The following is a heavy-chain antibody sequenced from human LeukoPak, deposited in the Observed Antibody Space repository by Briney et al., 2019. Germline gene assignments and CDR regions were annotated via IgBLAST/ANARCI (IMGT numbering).Heavy chain of an antibody. CDR1: GFTFSSNA. CDR2: ISGSGVTT. V-gene: IGHV3-23*01. D-gene: IGHD1-14*01. Sequence: PGGSLRLSCAASGFTFSSNAMSWVGQAPGKGLDWVSTISGSGVTTFYPDSVKGRFTISRDNSKTPLNLQMNSLRAEDTAVYYCARGDVVIEPPRFCGFDIWGHGTMVTVSS. CDR3: ARGDVVIEPPRFCGFDI. J-gene: IGHJ3*02.